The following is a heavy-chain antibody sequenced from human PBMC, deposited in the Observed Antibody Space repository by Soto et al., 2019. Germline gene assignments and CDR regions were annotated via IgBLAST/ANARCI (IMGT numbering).Heavy chain of an antibody. Sequence: ASVKVSCKASGYTFTSYYMHWVRQAPGQGLEWMGIINPSGGSTSYAQKFQGRVTMTRDTSTSTVYMELSSLRSEDTAVYYCARDGGYGDYDKRSYGMDVWGQGTTVTVS. D-gene: IGHD4-17*01. CDR1: GYTFTSYY. J-gene: IGHJ6*02. CDR3: ARDGGYGDYDKRSYGMDV. V-gene: IGHV1-46*01. CDR2: INPSGGST.